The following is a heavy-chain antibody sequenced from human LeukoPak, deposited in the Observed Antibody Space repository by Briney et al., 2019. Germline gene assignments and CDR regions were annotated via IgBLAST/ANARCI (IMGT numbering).Heavy chain of an antibody. V-gene: IGHV4-39*01. J-gene: IGHJ4*02. CDR1: GGSISTTSYY. D-gene: IGHD3-22*01. CDR2: IYYSGNA. CDR3: ASQLDDRSNSTGYYTGFIES. Sequence: PSETLSLTCTVSGGSISTTSYYWAWIRQPPGKGLEWIGCIYYSGNAFYNPSLKSRLTIFVDTSKNQFSLKVDSVTAADSAVYYCASQLDDRSNSTGYYTGFIESWGQGTRVTVSP.